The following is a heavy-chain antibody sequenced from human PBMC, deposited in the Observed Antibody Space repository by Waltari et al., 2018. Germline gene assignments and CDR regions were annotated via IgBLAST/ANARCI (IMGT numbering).Heavy chain of an antibody. CDR2: IYYSVST. D-gene: IGHD3-10*01. Sequence: QLQLQESGPGLVKPSETLSLTCTVSGGSISSSSYYWGWIRQPPGKGLEWIGSIYYSVSTYYNPSLKSRVTISVDTSKNQFSLKLSSVTAADTAVYYCARAPYYYGSGSYFRWGQGTLVTVSS. J-gene: IGHJ4*02. V-gene: IGHV4-39*07. CDR3: ARAPYYYGSGSYFR. CDR1: GGSISSSSYY.